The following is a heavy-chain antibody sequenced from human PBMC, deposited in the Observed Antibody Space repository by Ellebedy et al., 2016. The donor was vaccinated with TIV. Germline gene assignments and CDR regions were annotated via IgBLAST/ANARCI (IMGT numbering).Heavy chain of an antibody. CDR1: GFTFSSSW. Sequence: GESLKISCAASGFTFSSSWIHWVRQPPGKGLVWVSRINTDGRTIDYADSVKGRFTISRDNAKHTLYLQMNSLRLEDNGVYFCARSGSYRFDYWGQGSLVTVSS. D-gene: IGHD1-26*01. CDR2: INTDGRTI. J-gene: IGHJ4*02. V-gene: IGHV3-74*01. CDR3: ARSGSYRFDY.